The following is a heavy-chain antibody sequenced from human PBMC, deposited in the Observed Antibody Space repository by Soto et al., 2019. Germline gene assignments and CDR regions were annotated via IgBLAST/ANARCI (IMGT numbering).Heavy chain of an antibody. CDR3: AHELGGGVDAFDI. CDR2: IIPIFGTA. Sequence: SVKVSCKASGGTFSSYAISWVRQAPGQGLEWMGGIIPIFGTANYAQKFQGRVTITADEATSTAYMELSSLRSEDTAVYYCAHELGGGVDAFDIWGQGTMVTVSS. J-gene: IGHJ3*02. D-gene: IGHD3-16*01. V-gene: IGHV1-69*13. CDR1: GGTFSSYA.